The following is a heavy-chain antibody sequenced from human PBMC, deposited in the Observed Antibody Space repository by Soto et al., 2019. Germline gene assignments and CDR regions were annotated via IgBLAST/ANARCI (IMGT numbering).Heavy chain of an antibody. J-gene: IGHJ6*02. Sequence: PSETLSLTCTVSGGSISSYYWSWIRQPPGKGLEWIGYIYYSGSTNYNPSLKSRVTISVDTSKNQFSLKLSSVTAADTAVYYCARQYSGSYYVVDYYYYGMDVWGQGTTVTVSS. D-gene: IGHD1-26*01. CDR3: ARQYSGSYYVVDYYYYGMDV. V-gene: IGHV4-59*01. CDR2: IYYSGST. CDR1: GGSISSYY.